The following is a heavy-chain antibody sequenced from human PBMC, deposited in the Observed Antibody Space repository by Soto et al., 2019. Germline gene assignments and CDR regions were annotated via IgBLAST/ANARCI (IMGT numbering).Heavy chain of an antibody. V-gene: IGHV3-11*01. CDR1: GFTFSDYY. CDR2: ISSRDNTI. CDR3: AMTYGGYPPLYYGMDV. J-gene: IGHJ6*02. D-gene: IGHD5-12*01. Sequence: QVHLVESGGDLVKPGGSLRLSCAASGFTFSDYYMNWIRQAPGKGLDWVSSISSRDNTIYYADSVQGRFTSSRDNAKNSLYLQMNSRRAEDTAVYSWAMTYGGYPPLYYGMDVWGQGTTVTVSS.